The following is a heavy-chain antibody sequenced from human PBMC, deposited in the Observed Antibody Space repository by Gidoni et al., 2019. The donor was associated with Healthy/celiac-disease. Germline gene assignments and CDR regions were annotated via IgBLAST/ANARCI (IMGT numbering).Heavy chain of an antibody. D-gene: IGHD6-25*01. V-gene: IGHV3-33*01. CDR2: IWYDGSNK. J-gene: IGHJ4*02. CDR3: ARDQRKGAYYFDY. CDR1: GFTFSSYG. Sequence: QVQLVESGGGVVQPGRSLRLSCAASGFTFSSYGMHWVRQAPGKGLEWVAVIWYDGSNKYYADSVKGRFTISRDNSKNTLYLQMNSLRAEDTAVYYCARDQRKGAYYFDYWGQGTLVTVSS.